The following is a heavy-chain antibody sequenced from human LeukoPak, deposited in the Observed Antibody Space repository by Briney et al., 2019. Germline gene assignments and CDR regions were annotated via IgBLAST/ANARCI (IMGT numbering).Heavy chain of an antibody. V-gene: IGHV3-23*01. CDR3: AKGGLGSDILTTCDP. D-gene: IGHD3-9*01. J-gene: IGHJ5*02. CDR1: GFTLSNHA. CDR2: ISGGAGST. Sequence: PGGSLRLSCAASGFTLSNHAMNWVRQAPGKGLEWVSGISGGAGSTYYADSVKGRFTISRDSSNNALYLQMNSLRAEDTAVYYCAKGGLGSDILTTCDPWGQGTLVTVSS.